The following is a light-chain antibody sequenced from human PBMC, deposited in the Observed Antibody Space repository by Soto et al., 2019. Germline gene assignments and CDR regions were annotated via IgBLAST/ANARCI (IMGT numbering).Light chain of an antibody. CDR3: QQTSSAPFT. V-gene: IGKV1-39*01. Sequence: DIQMTQSPSSLSASVGDRVTITCRASQSIGKYLSWFQQTPGNAPKLLIYAASGLQSGVPSRFSGGGSRTDFTLTITSLQPEDFATYYCQQTSSAPFTFGPGTKVDIK. CDR2: AAS. CDR1: QSIGKY. J-gene: IGKJ3*01.